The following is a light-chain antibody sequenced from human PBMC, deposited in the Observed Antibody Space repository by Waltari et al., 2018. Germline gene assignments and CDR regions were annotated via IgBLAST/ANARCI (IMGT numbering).Light chain of an antibody. CDR1: QSLSDN. Sequence: EIVMTQSPATLSVYPGERAPLSCRASQSLSDNLAWYQQKPGQAPSLLIYGASTRATGIPARFSGSGSGTDFTLTISSLQSEDFAIYYCQQYNTWPPITFGRGTRLEIK. CDR3: QQYNTWPPIT. CDR2: GAS. V-gene: IGKV3-15*01. J-gene: IGKJ5*01.